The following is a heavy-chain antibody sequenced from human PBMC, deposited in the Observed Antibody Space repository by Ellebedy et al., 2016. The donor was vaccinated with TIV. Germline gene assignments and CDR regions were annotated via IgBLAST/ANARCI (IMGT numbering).Heavy chain of an antibody. CDR2: INPNSGGT. J-gene: IGHJ6*03. D-gene: IGHD6-25*01. CDR1: GYTFTSYG. V-gene: IGHV1-2*02. CDR3: ARDHGAARYYYYYMDV. Sequence: ASVKVSXXASGYTFTSYGISWVRQAPGQGLEWMGWINPNSGGTNYAQKFQGRVTMTRDTSISTAYMELSRLRSDDTAVYYCARDHGAARYYYYYMDVWGKGTTVTVSS.